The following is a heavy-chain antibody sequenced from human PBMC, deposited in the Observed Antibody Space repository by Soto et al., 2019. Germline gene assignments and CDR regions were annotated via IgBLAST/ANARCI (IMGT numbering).Heavy chain of an antibody. V-gene: IGHV5-10-1*01. Sequence: PGESLKISCKGSVYSFTSYWISWVRQMPGKGLEWMGRIDPSDSYTNYSPSFQGHVTISADKSISTAYLQWSSLKAPDTAMYYCATHSGSYFHYYYGMDVWGQGTTVTVSS. CDR2: IDPSDSYT. CDR3: ATHSGSYFHYYYGMDV. D-gene: IGHD1-26*01. CDR1: VYSFTSYW. J-gene: IGHJ6*02.